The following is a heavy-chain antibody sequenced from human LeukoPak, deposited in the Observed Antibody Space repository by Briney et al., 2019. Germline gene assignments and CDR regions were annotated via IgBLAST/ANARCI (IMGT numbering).Heavy chain of an antibody. V-gene: IGHV3-23*01. CDR1: GFTFSSYV. CDR2: ISGSGGST. D-gene: IGHD1-26*01. CDR3: AKYLGRWELLDY. Sequence: GGSLRLSCAASGFTFSSYVMSWVRQAPGKGLEWVSAISGSGGSTYYADSVKGRFTISRDNSKNTLYLQMNSLRAEDTAVYYCAKYLGRWELLDYWGQGTLVTVSS. J-gene: IGHJ4*02.